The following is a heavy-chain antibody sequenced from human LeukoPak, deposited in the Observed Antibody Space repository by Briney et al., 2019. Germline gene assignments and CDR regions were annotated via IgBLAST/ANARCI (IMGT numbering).Heavy chain of an antibody. CDR1: GGSISSYY. CDR2: VYTSGST. Sequence: SETLSLTCTVSGGSISSYYWSWTRQPAGKGLEWIGRVYTSGSTNYNPSLKSRVTMSVDTSKNQFSLKLSSVTAADTAVYYCARDLGITMVRGVIRGGPNWFDPWGQGTLVTVSS. CDR3: ARDLGITMVRGVIRGGPNWFDP. D-gene: IGHD3-10*01. J-gene: IGHJ5*02. V-gene: IGHV4-4*07.